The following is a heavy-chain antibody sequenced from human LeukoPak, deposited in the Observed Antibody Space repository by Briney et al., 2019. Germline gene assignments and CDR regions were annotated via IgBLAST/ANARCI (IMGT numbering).Heavy chain of an antibody. CDR2: ISGSGDNT. V-gene: IGHV3-23*01. CDR1: GFTFSSYA. D-gene: IGHD4-17*01. CDR3: AKGGTTVTNPSWFDP. Sequence: PGGSLRLSCAASGFTFSSYAMSWVRQVPGKGLEWVSVISGSGDNTYYADSVKGRFTISRDNSKNTLYLHMNSLRAEDTAVYYCAKGGTTVTNPSWFDPWGQGTLVTVSS. J-gene: IGHJ5*02.